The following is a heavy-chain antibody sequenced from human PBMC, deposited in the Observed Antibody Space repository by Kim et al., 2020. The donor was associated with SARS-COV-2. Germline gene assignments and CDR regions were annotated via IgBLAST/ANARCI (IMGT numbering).Heavy chain of an antibody. Sequence: ASVKVSCKASGYTFTSYGISWVRQAPGQGLEWMGWISAYNGNTNYAQKLQGRVTMTTDTSTSTAYMELRSLRSDDTAVYYCARVPGYYYDSSGYFWGESDPNDYWGQGTLVTVSS. V-gene: IGHV1-18*01. CDR2: ISAYNGNT. CDR3: ARVPGYYYDSSGYFWGESDPNDY. J-gene: IGHJ4*02. CDR1: GYTFTSYG. D-gene: IGHD3-22*01.